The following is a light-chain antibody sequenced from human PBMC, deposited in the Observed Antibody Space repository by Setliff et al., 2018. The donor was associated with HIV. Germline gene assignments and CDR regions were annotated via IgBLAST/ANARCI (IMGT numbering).Light chain of an antibody. CDR1: SSNIGSNI. J-gene: IGLJ1*01. CDR3: ATWDDSLNGNV. Sequence: SVLTQPPSASGTPGQRVTISCSGSSSNIGSNIVNWYQHLPGTAPKLLIYRNNQRPSGVPDRFSGSTSGTSASLAISGLQSEDEADYYCATWDDSLNGNVFGSGTKVTVL. V-gene: IGLV1-44*01. CDR2: RNN.